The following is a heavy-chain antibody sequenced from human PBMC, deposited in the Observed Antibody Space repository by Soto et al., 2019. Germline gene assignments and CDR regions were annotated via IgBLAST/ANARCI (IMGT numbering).Heavy chain of an antibody. D-gene: IGHD1-26*01. V-gene: IGHV5-10-1*01. CDR2: IDPSDSYT. CDR3: ARRGSGSYSLPYYYYYYGMDV. J-gene: IGHJ6*02. CDR1: GYSFTSYW. Sequence: GESLKISCKGSGYSFTSYWISWVRQXPGKGLEWMGRIDPSDSYTNYSPSFQGHVTISADKSISTAYLQWSSLKASDTAMYYCARRGSGSYSLPYYYYYYGMDVWGQGTTVTVSS.